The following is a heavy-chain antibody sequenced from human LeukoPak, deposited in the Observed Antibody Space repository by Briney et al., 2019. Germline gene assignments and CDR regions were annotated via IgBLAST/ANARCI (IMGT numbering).Heavy chain of an antibody. CDR1: GFTFSSHS. CDR2: VSSSSCYI. V-gene: IGHV3-21*01. CDR3: ARVDVVVVAATNYYYMDV. D-gene: IGHD2-15*01. Sequence: GGSLRLSCAASGFTFSSHSMNWVRQAPGKGLEWVSSVSSSSCYIYYADSVKGRFTISRDNAKNSLYLQMNSLRAEDTAVYYCARVDVVVVAATNYYYMDVWGKGTTVTVSS. J-gene: IGHJ6*03.